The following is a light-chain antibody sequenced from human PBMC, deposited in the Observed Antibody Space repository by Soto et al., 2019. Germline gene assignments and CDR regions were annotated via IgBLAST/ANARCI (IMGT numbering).Light chain of an antibody. CDR2: RAS. J-gene: IGKJ1*01. CDR3: QQYHNLWT. V-gene: IGKV3-15*01. CDR1: HYIYSN. Sequence: VMTQSPATLSVSPGERATLSCTASHYIYSNVAWFQQSPGQAPRLLIYRASTRATGTPARFSGSGSGTEFTLTITSLQSEDVALYYCQQYHNLWTFGQGTEVEIK.